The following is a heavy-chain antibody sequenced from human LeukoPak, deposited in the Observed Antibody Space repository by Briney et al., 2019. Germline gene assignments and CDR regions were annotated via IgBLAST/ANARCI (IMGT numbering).Heavy chain of an antibody. CDR3: ARADYDSSGYPRPYFDY. V-gene: IGHV1-46*01. J-gene: IGHJ4*02. Sequence: ASVTVSCTASGYTFTSYYMHWVRQAPGQGLEWMGIINPSGGSTSYAQKFQGRVTMTRDTSTSTVYMELSSLRSEDTAVYYCARADYDSSGYPRPYFDYWGQGTLVTVSS. CDR2: INPSGGST. D-gene: IGHD3-22*01. CDR1: GYTFTSYY.